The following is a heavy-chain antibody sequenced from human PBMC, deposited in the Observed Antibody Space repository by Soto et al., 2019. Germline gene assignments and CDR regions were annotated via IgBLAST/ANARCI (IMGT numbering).Heavy chain of an antibody. V-gene: IGHV1-18*01. CDR3: ARDAGGGSYLAY. D-gene: IGHD1-26*01. Sequence: QVQLVQSGGEVKRPGASVKVSCKPSGYTFTNYVIDWVRQAPGQGLAWMGWISPFNGHTKYAQKFQGRVTLTTDTSTSTAYMELTSLRFDDTAVYYCARDAGGGSYLAYWGQGTLVTVSS. CDR1: GYTFTNYV. J-gene: IGHJ4*02. CDR2: ISPFNGHT.